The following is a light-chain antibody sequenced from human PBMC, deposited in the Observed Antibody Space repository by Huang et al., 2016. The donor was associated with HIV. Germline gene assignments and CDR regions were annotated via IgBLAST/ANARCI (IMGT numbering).Light chain of an antibody. CDR1: QSLLYRSNNNKY. CDR2: WAA. J-gene: IGKJ1*01. CDR3: QQHYGRQST. V-gene: IGKV4-1*01. Sequence: IVMTQSPESLAVSLGERASINCKSSQSLLYRSNNNKYLAWYQKKQGHPPTLLIYWAAVRDVGVPERFSGGGSGTNFTLTINSLQADDVAVYYCQQHYGRQSTFGQGT.